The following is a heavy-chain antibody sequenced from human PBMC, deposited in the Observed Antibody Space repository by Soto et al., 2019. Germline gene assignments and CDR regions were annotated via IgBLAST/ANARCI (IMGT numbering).Heavy chain of an antibody. CDR1: GGTFSSYT. V-gene: IGHV1-69*02. Sequence: QVQLVQSGAEVKKPGSSVKVSCKASGGTFSSYTISWVRQAPGQGLEWMGRIIPILGIANYAQKFQGRVTITADKSTSTAYMELSSLRSEDTAVYYCARGDKHLRFLEWLSNGAQTYYYYMDVWGKGTTVTVSS. D-gene: IGHD3-3*01. CDR2: IIPILGIA. CDR3: ARGDKHLRFLEWLSNGAQTYYYYMDV. J-gene: IGHJ6*03.